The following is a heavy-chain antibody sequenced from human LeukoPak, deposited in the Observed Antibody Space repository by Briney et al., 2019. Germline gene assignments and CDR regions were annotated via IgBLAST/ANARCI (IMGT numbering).Heavy chain of an antibody. V-gene: IGHV3-30*18. Sequence: GRSLRLSCAVSGFSFNRYPMHWVRQAPGKGLEWVALISYDGSNRYYADSVKGRFTISRDNSKNPLSLQMNSLRAEDTAVYYCAKGYGDYSYYFDYWGQGTPVTVSS. CDR3: AKGYGDYSYYFDY. CDR1: GFSFNRYP. J-gene: IGHJ4*02. CDR2: ISYDGSNR. D-gene: IGHD4-17*01.